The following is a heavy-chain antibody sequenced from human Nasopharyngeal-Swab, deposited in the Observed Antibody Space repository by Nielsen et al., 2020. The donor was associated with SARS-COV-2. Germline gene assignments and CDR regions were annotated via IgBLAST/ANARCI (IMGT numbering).Heavy chain of an antibody. D-gene: IGHD2-15*01. CDR2: IYYSGST. J-gene: IGHJ5*02. CDR3: ARDQVYCSGGSCYSYNWFDP. V-gene: IGHV4-59*01. Sequence: SETLSLTCTVSGGSISSYYWSWIRQPPGKGLEWIGYIYYSGSTNYNPSLKSRVTISVDTSKNQFSLKLSSVTAADTAVYYCARDQVYCSGGSCYSYNWFDPWGQGTLVTVSS. CDR1: GGSISSYY.